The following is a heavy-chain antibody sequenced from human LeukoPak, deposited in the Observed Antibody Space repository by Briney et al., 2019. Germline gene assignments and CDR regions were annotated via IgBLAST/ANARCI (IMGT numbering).Heavy chain of an antibody. CDR3: ARDQDGSYSFDY. J-gene: IGHJ4*02. V-gene: IGHV3-21*01. D-gene: IGHD1-26*01. CDR2: ISSSSGYT. Sequence: GGSLRLSCAASGFTVSSNYMSWVRQAPGKGLEWVSCISSSSGYTYYADSVKGRFTISRDNAKNSLYLQMNSLRAEDTAVYLCARDQDGSYSFDYWGQGTLVTVS. CDR1: GFTVSSNY.